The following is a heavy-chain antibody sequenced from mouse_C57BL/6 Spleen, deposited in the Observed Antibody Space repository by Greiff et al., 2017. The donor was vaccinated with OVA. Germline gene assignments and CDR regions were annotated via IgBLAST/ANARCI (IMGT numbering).Heavy chain of an antibody. J-gene: IGHJ4*01. D-gene: IGHD1-1*01. V-gene: IGHV1-7*01. CDR2: INPSSGYT. CDR1: GYTFTSYW. Sequence: VQLQQSGAELAKPGASVKLSCKASGYTFTSYWMHWVKQRPGQGLEWIGYINPSSGYTKYNQKFKDKATLTADKSPITAYMQLSSLTYEDSAVYYWATWDYDSSWGAMDYWGQGTSVTVSS. CDR3: ATWDYDSSWGAMDY.